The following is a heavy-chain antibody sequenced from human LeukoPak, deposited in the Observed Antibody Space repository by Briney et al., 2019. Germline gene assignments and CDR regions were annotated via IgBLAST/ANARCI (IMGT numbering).Heavy chain of an antibody. D-gene: IGHD3-22*01. J-gene: IGHJ4*02. CDR2: IGTYHGNT. CDR1: GYTFTTAG. CDR3: ARRPNHYDTSGYDY. V-gene: IGHV1-18*01. Sequence: ASVKVSCKASGYTFTTAGIGWVRQAPGQVLEWMGWIGTYHGNTNYAQIFQDRVTLTTDTSTSTAYMELRRLRSDDTAVYYCARRPNHYDTSGYDYWGQGPLVTVSS.